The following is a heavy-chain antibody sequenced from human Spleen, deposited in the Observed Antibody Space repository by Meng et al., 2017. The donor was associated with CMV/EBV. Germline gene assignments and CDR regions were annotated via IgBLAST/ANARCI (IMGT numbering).Heavy chain of an antibody. D-gene: IGHD4-11*01. J-gene: IGHJ4*02. CDR1: GFTFSSHA. Sequence: GESLKISCAASGFTFSSHAMNWVRQAPGKGLEWVSSTSGSGDTTNYADSVKGRFTISRDNSKSTLYLHMNSLRAEDTAVYYCATRMSRHLIYYSNYLTDYWGQGTLVTVSS. CDR2: TSGSGDTT. V-gene: IGHV3-23*01. CDR3: ATRMSRHLIYYSNYLTDY.